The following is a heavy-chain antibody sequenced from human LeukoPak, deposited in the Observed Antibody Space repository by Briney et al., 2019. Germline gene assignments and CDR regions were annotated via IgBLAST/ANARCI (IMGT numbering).Heavy chain of an antibody. CDR1: GYSISTYW. CDR2: IYPGDSDT. V-gene: IGHV5-51*01. J-gene: IGHJ5*02. CDR3: ASYDSTAYYAS. D-gene: IGHD3-22*01. Sequence: GKSLKISCKGSGYSISTYWIGWVRQMPGKGLEWMGIIYPGDSDTKYSPSFQGHVTISADKSISTAYLQWSSLKASDTAMYYCASYDSTAYYASWGQGTLVTVSS.